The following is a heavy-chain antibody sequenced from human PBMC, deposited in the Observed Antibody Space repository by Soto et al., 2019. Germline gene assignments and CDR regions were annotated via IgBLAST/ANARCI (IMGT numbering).Heavy chain of an antibody. D-gene: IGHD1-26*01. CDR2: IYYSGST. CDR3: ARFLVGASRGGWFDP. CDR1: GGSVSSDNYY. J-gene: IGHJ5*02. V-gene: IGHV4-61*01. Sequence: SETLSLTCTVSGGSVSSDNYYWSWIRQPPGKGLEWIGYIYYSGSTNSNPSLKSRVTMSVDTSKNQFSLKLTSVTAADTAVYYCARFLVGASRGGWFDPWGPGTLVTVSS.